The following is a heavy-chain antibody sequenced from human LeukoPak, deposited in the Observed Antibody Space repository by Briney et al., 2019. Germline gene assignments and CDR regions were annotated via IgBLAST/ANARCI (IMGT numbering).Heavy chain of an antibody. CDR2: ISNIGGT. J-gene: IGHJ6*03. V-gene: IGHV4-59*01. D-gene: IGHD1-26*01. CDR3: ARVVGSYYYYYYMGV. Sequence: PSETLSLTCTVSGGSISSYYWSWIRQTPGKGLEWIGYISNIGGTNYNPSLKSRITISVDTFKNQFSLKVTSVTAADTAVYYCARVVGSYYYYYYMGVWGKGTTVTISS. CDR1: GGSISSYY.